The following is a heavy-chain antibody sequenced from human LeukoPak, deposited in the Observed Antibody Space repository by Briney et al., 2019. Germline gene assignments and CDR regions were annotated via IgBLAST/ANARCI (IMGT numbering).Heavy chain of an antibody. D-gene: IGHD3-22*01. V-gene: IGHV1-2*04. CDR3: ASGGRGPDSEFDY. CDR1: GYTFTGYY. J-gene: IGHJ4*02. CDR2: TNPNSGGT. Sequence: ASVTVSCTASGYTFTGYYMHWVRQAPGQGLEWMGWTNPNSGGTNYAQKFQGWVTMTRDTSISTAYMELSRLRSDDTAVYYCASGGRGPDSEFDYWGQGTLVTVSS.